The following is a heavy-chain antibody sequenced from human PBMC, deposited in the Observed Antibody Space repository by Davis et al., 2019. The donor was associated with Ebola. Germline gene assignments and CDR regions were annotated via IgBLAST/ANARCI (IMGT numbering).Heavy chain of an antibody. CDR1: GLTFSSYS. V-gene: IGHV3-21*01. J-gene: IGHJ6*02. CDR3: ARGWGEYYYYGMDV. Sequence: GGSLRLSCAASGLTFSSYSMNWVRQAPGKGLEWVSSISSSSSYIYYADSVKGRFTISRDNSKNTLYLQMNSLRAEDTAVYYCARGWGEYYYYGMDVWGQGTTVTVSS. D-gene: IGHD3-16*01. CDR2: ISSSSSYI.